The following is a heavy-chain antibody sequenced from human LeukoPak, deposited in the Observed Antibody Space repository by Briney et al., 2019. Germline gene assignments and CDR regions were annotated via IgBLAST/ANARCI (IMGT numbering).Heavy chain of an antibody. J-gene: IGHJ6*02. Sequence: PSETLSLTCTVSGGSISSGGYYWSWIRQHPVQGLVWIGYIYYSGSNYYNPSLKSRVTISVDTSKNEFSQKLSSVTAADTAVYYWARYSSGYGGFLDYGMDVWGQGTTVIVSS. V-gene: IGHV4-31*03. CDR3: ARYSSGYGGFLDYGMDV. CDR2: IYYSGSN. CDR1: GGSISSGGYY. D-gene: IGHD3-22*01.